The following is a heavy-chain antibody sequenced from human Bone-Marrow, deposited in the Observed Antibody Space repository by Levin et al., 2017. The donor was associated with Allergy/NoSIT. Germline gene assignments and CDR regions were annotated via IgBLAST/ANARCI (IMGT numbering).Heavy chain of an antibody. CDR2: ISYDGSNK. Sequence: GESLKISCAASGFTFSSYAMHWVRQAPGKGLEWVAVISYDGSNKYYADSVKGRFTISRDNSKNTLYLQLDSLRAEDTAVYYCATLQYGDYGNDYWGQGTLVTVSS. CDR1: GFTFSSYA. D-gene: IGHD4-17*01. CDR3: ATLQYGDYGNDY. V-gene: IGHV3-30-3*01. J-gene: IGHJ4*02.